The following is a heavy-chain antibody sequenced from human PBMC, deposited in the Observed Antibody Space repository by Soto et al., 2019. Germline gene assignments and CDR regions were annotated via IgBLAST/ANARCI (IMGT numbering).Heavy chain of an antibody. CDR1: GYTFTSYA. CDR3: ARVPGYSIGDL. D-gene: IGHD2-21*01. V-gene: IGHV1-3*01. J-gene: IGHJ2*01. CDR2: INAGNGNT. Sequence: QVQLVQSGAEVKKPGASVKVSCKASGYTFTSYAMHWVRQAPGQRLEWMGWINAGNGNTKYSQKFQGRVTITRDTSASTGYMELSSLRSEDTAVYYCARVPGYSIGDLWGRGTLFTVSS.